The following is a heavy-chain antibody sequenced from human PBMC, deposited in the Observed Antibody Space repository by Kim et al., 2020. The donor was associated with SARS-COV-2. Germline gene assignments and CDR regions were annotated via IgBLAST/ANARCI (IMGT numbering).Heavy chain of an antibody. D-gene: IGHD2-15*01. CDR3: ARGHCSGGSCYSVYGMDV. J-gene: IGHJ6*02. CDR2: IWYDGSNK. CDR1: GFTFSSYG. V-gene: IGHV3-33*01. Sequence: GGSLRLSCAASGFTFSSYGMHWVRQAPGKGLEWVAVIWYDGSNKYYADSVKGRFTISRDNSKNTLYLQMNSLRAEDTAVYYCARGHCSGGSCYSVYGMDVWGQGTTVTVSS.